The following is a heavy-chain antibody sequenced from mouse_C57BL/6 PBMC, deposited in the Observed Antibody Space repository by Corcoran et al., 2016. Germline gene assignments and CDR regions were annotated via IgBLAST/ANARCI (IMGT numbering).Heavy chain of an antibody. J-gene: IGHJ4*01. D-gene: IGHD1-1*01. CDR2: INPYNGGT. CDR3: ARSITTVVSHYYAMDY. V-gene: IGHV1-19*01. Sequence: EVQLQQSGPVLVKPGASVKMSCKASGYTFTDYYMNWVKQSHGKSLEWIGVINPYNGGTSYNQKFKGKATLTVDKSSSTAYMELNSLTSEYSAVYYCARSITTVVSHYYAMDYWGQGTSVTVSS. CDR1: GYTFTDYY.